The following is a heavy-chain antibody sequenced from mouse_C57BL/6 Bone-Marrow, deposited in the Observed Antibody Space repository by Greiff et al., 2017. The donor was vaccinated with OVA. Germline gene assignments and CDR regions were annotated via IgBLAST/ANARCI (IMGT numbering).Heavy chain of an antibody. V-gene: IGHV1-19*01. CDR1: GYTFTDYY. J-gene: IGHJ3*01. D-gene: IGHD1-1*01. CDR2: INPYNGGT. Sequence: VQLQQSGPVLVKPGASVKLSCKASGYTFTDYYMNWVKQSHGKSLEWIGVINPYNGGTSYNQKVKGKATLTVDKSSSTAYMELTSLTSEDSAVYYCARGGRYYYGSGIAYWGQGTLVTVSA. CDR3: ARGGRYYYGSGIAY.